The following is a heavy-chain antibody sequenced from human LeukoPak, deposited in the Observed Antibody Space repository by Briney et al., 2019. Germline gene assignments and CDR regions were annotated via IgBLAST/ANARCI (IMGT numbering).Heavy chain of an antibody. Sequence: PGGSLRLSCAASGFTFDDYAMHWVRQAPGKGLEWVSGISWNSGSIGYADSVKGRFTISRDNAKNSLYLQMNSLRAEDMALYYCAKGGTHPYYFDYWGQGTLVTVSS. CDR2: ISWNSGSI. CDR3: AKGGTHPYYFDY. J-gene: IGHJ4*02. D-gene: IGHD3-16*01. V-gene: IGHV3-9*03. CDR1: GFTFDDYA.